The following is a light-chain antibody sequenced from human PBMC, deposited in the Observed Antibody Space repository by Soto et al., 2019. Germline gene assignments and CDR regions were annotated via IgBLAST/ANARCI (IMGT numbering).Light chain of an antibody. CDR2: DVS. V-gene: IGLV2-14*01. Sequence: QSALTQPASVSGSLGQSITISCTGTSSDVGGYKYVSWYQQHPGKAPKLMISDVSNRPSGVSNRFSSSKSGNTASLTISGLQADDEAAYYCSSYTSSSTLIFGGGTKLTVL. CDR3: SSYTSSSTLI. CDR1: SSDVGGYKY. J-gene: IGLJ2*01.